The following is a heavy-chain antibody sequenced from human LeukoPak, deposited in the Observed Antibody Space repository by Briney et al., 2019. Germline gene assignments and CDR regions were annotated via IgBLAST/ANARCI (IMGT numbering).Heavy chain of an antibody. V-gene: IGHV4-59*01. D-gene: IGHD5-18*01. Sequence: PSETLSLTCTVSGGSISGYYWSWIRQPPGKGLEWIGYIYYSGSTNYNPSLKSRVTISVDTSKNQFSLKLSSVTAADTAVYYCARGRGYSYGSLPFDYWGQGTLVTVSS. CDR2: IYYSGST. CDR1: GGSISGYY. J-gene: IGHJ4*02. CDR3: ARGRGYSYGSLPFDY.